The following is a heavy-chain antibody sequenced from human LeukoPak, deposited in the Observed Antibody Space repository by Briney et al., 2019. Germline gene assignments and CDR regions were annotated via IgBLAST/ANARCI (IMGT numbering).Heavy chain of an antibody. CDR3: AKDSHWILFDD. D-gene: IGHD2-2*03. CDR2: IGGSGTRT. CDR1: GFTFTTYG. J-gene: IGHJ4*02. Sequence: GGSLRLSCSVSGFTFTTYGMNWVRQAPGKGLEWVSGIGGSGTRTYYADSVKGRFTISRDNSKNTLYLQMNSLRDEDTAVYYCAKDSHWILFDDWGQGTLVTVSS. V-gene: IGHV3-23*01.